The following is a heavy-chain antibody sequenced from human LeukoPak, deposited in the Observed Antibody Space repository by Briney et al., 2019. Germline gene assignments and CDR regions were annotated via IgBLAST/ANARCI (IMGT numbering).Heavy chain of an antibody. V-gene: IGHV1-2*02. CDR1: GYTFTGYY. Sequence: ASVKVSCKTSGYTFTGYYIQWVRQAPGQGLEWMGYINPTSGGTNYAQEFQGRVTMTRDTSISTAYMELSRLRSDDTAVYYCASGSPGVRGVIYWFDPWGQGTLVTVSS. CDR3: ASGSPGVRGVIYWFDP. J-gene: IGHJ5*02. CDR2: INPTSGGT. D-gene: IGHD3-10*01.